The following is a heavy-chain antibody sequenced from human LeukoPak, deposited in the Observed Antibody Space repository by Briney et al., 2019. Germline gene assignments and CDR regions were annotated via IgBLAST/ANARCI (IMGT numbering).Heavy chain of an antibody. J-gene: IGHJ3*02. CDR3: ARAVVVVVAGTYNDAFDI. CDR1: GYAFTSYD. D-gene: IGHD2-15*01. V-gene: IGHV1-8*01. Sequence: RASVKVSCKASGYAFTSYDINWARQATGQGLEWMGWMNPNSGNTGYAQKFQGRVTMTRNTSISTAYMELSSLRSEDTAVYYCARAVVVVVAGTYNDAFDIWGQGTMVTVSS. CDR2: MNPNSGNT.